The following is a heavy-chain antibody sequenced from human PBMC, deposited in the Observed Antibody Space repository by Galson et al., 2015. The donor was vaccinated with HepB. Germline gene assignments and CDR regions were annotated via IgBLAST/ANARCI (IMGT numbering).Heavy chain of an antibody. CDR2: MSDNGDYT. V-gene: IGHV3-23*01. Sequence: SLRLSCAASGFTFSSYAIMWVRQAPGKGLEWVSGMSDNGDYTFYADSVQGRFTISRDSSKNTVYLQMNSLRVEDTAVYYCATRSGARVLYFYFQHWGQGTLVTVSS. CDR1: GFTFSSYA. J-gene: IGHJ1*01. D-gene: IGHD2-8*01. CDR3: ATRSGARVLYFYFQH.